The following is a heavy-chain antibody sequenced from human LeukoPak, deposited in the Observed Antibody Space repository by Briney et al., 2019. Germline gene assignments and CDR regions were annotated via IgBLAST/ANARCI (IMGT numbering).Heavy chain of an antibody. V-gene: IGHV1-46*01. D-gene: IGHD2-15*01. J-gene: IGHJ5*02. CDR1: GYTFTSNY. CDR2: ISPSGGST. Sequence: GASVKVSCKAFGYTFTSNYMHWVRQAPGQGPEWMGVISPSGGSTTYAQKFQGRVTLTRDMSTSTDYLELSSLRSEDTAVYYCARKRRISICSGGSCYSSLWFDPWGQGTLVTVSS. CDR3: ARKRRISICSGGSCYSSLWFDP.